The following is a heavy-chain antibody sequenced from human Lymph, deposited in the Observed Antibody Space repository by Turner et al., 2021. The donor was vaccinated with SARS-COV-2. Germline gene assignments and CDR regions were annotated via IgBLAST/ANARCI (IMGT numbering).Heavy chain of an antibody. V-gene: IGHV3-21*01. Sequence: EVQLVESGGGLVKPGGSLRLSCAASGFTFSTYSMNWVRQAPGKGPEWNSSISSSSSYIYYADSVKGRFTISRDDAKNSLYLQMNSLRAEDTAVYFCARDIPTTADYFDYWGQGTLVTVSS. CDR2: ISSSSSYI. CDR1: GFTFSTYS. CDR3: ARDIPTTADYFDY. D-gene: IGHD4-17*01. J-gene: IGHJ4*02.